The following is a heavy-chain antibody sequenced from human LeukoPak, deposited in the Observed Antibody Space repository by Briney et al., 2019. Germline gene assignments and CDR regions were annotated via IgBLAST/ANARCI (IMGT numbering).Heavy chain of an antibody. D-gene: IGHD3-22*01. J-gene: IGHJ4*02. CDR1: GFTFSSYW. V-gene: IGHV3-7*01. CDR2: IKQDGSEK. Sequence: GGSLRLSCAASGFTFSSYWMSWVRQAPGKGLEWVANIKQDGSEKYYVDSVKGRFTISRDNAKNSLYLQMNSLRAEDTAVYYCARATLAWYHYDSSGCPYFDYWAREPWSPSPQ. CDR3: ARATLAWYHYDSSGCPYFDY.